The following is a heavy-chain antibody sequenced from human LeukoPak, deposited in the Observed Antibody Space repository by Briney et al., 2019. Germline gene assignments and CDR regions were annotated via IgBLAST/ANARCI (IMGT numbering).Heavy chain of an antibody. V-gene: IGHV3-21*01. Sequence: GGSLRLSCAASGFTFSSYSMNWVRQAPGKGLEWVSSISSSSSYIYYADSVKGRFTISRDSAKNSLYLQMNSLRAEDTAVYYCARDPSYSSQVTDPWGQGTLVTVSS. CDR1: GFTFSSYS. J-gene: IGHJ5*02. CDR3: ARDPSYSSQVTDP. CDR2: ISSSSSYI. D-gene: IGHD3-22*01.